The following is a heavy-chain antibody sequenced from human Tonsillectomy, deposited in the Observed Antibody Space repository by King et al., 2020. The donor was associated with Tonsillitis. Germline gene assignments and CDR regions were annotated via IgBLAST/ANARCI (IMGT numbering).Heavy chain of an antibody. V-gene: IGHV3-48*01. CDR2: ICGSGSPI. CDR1: GFNFNDFS. Sequence: QLVQSGGGLVQPGEPLRLSCEASGFNFNDFSINWCRQAPGKWLGWFSYICGSGSPIYYSDSVGGRLTVSTHKARNPLYLQMNSLRAEDTAVYYCVRDHLYAFDIWGQGTMVTVSS. CDR3: VRDHLYAFDI. J-gene: IGHJ3*02. D-gene: IGHD2/OR15-2a*01.